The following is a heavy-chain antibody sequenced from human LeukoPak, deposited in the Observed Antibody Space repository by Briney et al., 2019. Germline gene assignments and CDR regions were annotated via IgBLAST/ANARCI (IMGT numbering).Heavy chain of an antibody. CDR2: ISASGSSA. V-gene: IGHV3-23*01. D-gene: IGHD2-15*01. Sequence: PGGSLRLSCAASGFTFSSYAMTWVRQAPGKGLEWVSLISASGSSAYYTDSVKGRFTISRDNSENTLYLQTNSLTAEDTAVYYCAKRYCSGSSCTLFDYWGQGTLVTVSP. CDR1: GFTFSSYA. J-gene: IGHJ4*02. CDR3: AKRYCSGSSCTLFDY.